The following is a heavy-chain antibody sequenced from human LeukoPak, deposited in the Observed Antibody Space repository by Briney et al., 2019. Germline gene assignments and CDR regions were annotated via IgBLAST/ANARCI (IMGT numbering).Heavy chain of an antibody. Sequence: GGSLRLSCAASGFTFSSYAMHWVRQAPGKGLEWVAVISYDGSNKYYADSVKGRFTISRDNSKNTLYLQMNSLRAEDTAVYYCARESYGNFDYWGQGTLVTVSS. CDR1: GFTFSSYA. J-gene: IGHJ4*02. D-gene: IGHD4-17*01. V-gene: IGHV3-30*04. CDR2: ISYDGSNK. CDR3: ARESYGNFDY.